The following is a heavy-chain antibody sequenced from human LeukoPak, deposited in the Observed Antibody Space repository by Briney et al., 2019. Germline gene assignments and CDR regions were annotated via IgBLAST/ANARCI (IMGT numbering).Heavy chain of an antibody. CDR2: IYYSGST. CDR3: ARDGGNSAFDY. J-gene: IGHJ4*02. D-gene: IGHD4-23*01. CDR1: GGSISSYY. Sequence: SETLSLTCTVSGGSISSYYWSWIRQPPGKGLGWIGYIYYSGSTNYNPSLKSRVTISVGTSKNQFSLKLSSVTAADTAVYYCARDGGNSAFDYWGQGTLVTVSS. V-gene: IGHV4-59*01.